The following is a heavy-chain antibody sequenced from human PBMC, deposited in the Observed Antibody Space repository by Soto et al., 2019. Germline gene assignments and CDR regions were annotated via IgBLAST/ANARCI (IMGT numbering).Heavy chain of an antibody. D-gene: IGHD1-26*01. CDR2: ISGSGGST. CDR1: GFTFSSYA. V-gene: IGHV3-23*01. J-gene: IGHJ6*02. CDR3: AKWARPYSGSYPYYYYGMDV. Sequence: EVQLLESGGGLVQPGGSLRLSCAASGFTFSSYAMSWVRQAPGKGLEWVSAISGSGGSTYYADSVKGRFTISRDNSKNTLYLQMNSLRAEDTAVYYCAKWARPYSGSYPYYYYGMDVWGQGTTVTVSS.